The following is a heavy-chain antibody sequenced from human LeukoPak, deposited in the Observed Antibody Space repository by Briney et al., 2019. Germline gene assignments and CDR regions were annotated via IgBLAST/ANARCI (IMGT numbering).Heavy chain of an antibody. V-gene: IGHV3-66*01. CDR1: GFTFDDYD. CDR3: ARGEMATIVDH. J-gene: IGHJ4*02. D-gene: IGHD5-24*01. CDR2: IYGGGST. Sequence: PGGSLRLSCAASGFTFDDYDMHWVRQAPGKGLEWVSVIYGGGSTYHADSVKGRFTTSRDNSKNTVYLQMNSLRAEDTAVYYCARGEMATIVDHWGQGTLVTVSS.